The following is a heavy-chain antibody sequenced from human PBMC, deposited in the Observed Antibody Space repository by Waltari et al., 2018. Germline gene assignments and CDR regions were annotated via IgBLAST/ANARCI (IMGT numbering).Heavy chain of an antibody. D-gene: IGHD1-26*01. J-gene: IGHJ4*02. CDR1: GGSISSGSYY. Sequence: QVQLQESGPGLVKPSQTLSLTCTVSGGSISSGSYYWSWIRQPAGKGLEWIGRIYTSGSTNYNPSLKSRVTISVDTSKNQFSLKLSSVTAADTAVYYCARGNLRSGSYYVAGWGQGTLVTVSS. CDR2: IYTSGST. V-gene: IGHV4-61*02. CDR3: ARGNLRSGSYYVAG.